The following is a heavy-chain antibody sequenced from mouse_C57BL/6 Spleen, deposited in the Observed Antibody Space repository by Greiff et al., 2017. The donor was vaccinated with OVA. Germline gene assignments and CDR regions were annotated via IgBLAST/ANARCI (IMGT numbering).Heavy chain of an antibody. D-gene: IGHD2-4*01. Sequence: VPLQQSGPELVKPGASVKISCKASGYSFTDYNMNWVKQSNGKSLEWIGVINPNYGTTSYNQKFKGKATLTVDQSSSTAYMQLHSLPSEDSAVXDCASDSEYDDGPCAYWGQGTLVTVSA. CDR3: ASDSEYDDGPCAY. CDR2: INPNYGTT. CDR1: GYSFTDYN. J-gene: IGHJ3*01. V-gene: IGHV1-39*01.